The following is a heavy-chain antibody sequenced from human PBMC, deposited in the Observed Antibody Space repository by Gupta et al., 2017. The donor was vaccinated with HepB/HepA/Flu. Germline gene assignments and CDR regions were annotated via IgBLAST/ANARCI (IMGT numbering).Heavy chain of an antibody. CDR3: ARSRYSTSWLHFDY. CDR2: ISSSSLSI. J-gene: IGHJ4*02. V-gene: IGHV3-11*01. D-gene: IGHD6-13*01. Sequence: IRQAPGKGLEWISYISSSSLSIYYADSVKGRFTISRDNAKNSLYLQMSSLTADDTAVYYCARSRYSTSWLHFDYWGQGTLVTVSS.